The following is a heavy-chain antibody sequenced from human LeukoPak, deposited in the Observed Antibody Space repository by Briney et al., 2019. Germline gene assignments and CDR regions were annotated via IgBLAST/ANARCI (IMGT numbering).Heavy chain of an antibody. V-gene: IGHV4-34*01. Sequence: PSETLSLTCAVYGGSFSGYYWSWIRQPPGKGLEWIGEINHSASTNYNPSLKSRVTISVDTSRNQFSLKLSSVTAADTAVYYCARVQTTGYCSSTSCYGQVPGDYWGQGTLVTVSS. J-gene: IGHJ4*02. D-gene: IGHD2-2*01. CDR1: GGSFSGYY. CDR3: ARVQTTGYCSSTSCYGQVPGDY. CDR2: INHSAST.